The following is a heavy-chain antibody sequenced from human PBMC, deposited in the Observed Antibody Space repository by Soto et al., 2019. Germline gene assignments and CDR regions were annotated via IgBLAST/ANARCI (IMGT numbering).Heavy chain of an antibody. CDR1: GGPISSGDYY. Sequence: QVQLQESGPGLVKPSQTLSLTCTVSGGPISSGDYYWSWIRQPPGKGLEWIGYIYYSGSTYYNPSLKSRVTISVDTSKNQFSLKLSSVTAADTAVYYCAREQAAAGTDYYYGMDVWGQGTTVTVSS. J-gene: IGHJ6*02. D-gene: IGHD6-13*01. CDR2: IYYSGST. CDR3: AREQAAAGTDYYYGMDV. V-gene: IGHV4-30-4*01.